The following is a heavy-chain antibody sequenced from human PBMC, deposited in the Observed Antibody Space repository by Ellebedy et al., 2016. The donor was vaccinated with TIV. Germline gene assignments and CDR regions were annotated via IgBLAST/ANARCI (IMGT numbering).Heavy chain of an antibody. D-gene: IGHD3-9*01. CDR2: INTDGSST. CDR1: GFTLSGYW. CDR3: ARESVRYFDCDY. J-gene: IGHJ4*02. V-gene: IGHV3-74*01. Sequence: GESLKISCAASGFTLSGYWMHWVRQVPGKGLVWLSRINTDGSSTSYAGSVEGRFTISRDNAKKTVYLEMNNLRAEDTAVYYCARESVRYFDCDYWGQGTLVTASS.